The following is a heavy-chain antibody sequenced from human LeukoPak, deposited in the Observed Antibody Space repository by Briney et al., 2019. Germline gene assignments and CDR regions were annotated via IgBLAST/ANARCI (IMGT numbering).Heavy chain of an antibody. CDR1: GPTVRSNY. J-gene: IGHJ4*02. V-gene: IGHV3-53*01. CDR3: ARDRYDDSGYYEY. D-gene: IGHD3-22*01. Sequence: PGGSLRLSCATSGPTVRSNYMTWVRQAPGKGLEWVSFIYTDGRTYYADSVKGRFTISRDNSKNTLYLHMNGLRAEDTALYYCARDRYDDSGYYEYWSQGTLVTVSP. CDR2: IYTDGRT.